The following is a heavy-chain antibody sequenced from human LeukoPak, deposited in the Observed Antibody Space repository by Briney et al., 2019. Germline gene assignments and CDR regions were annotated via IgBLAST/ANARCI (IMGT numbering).Heavy chain of an antibody. D-gene: IGHD1-7*01. CDR1: GYSFSTYG. J-gene: IGHJ1*01. CDR2: IATNTGNP. CDR3: ARDYTLTLGTSTGFQH. Sequence: ASVKLSCKASGYSFSTYGISWVRQAPAQGLEFMGWIATNTGNPTYAQGFTGRFVFSLDTSVSTAYLQISSLKAEDTAVYYCARDYTLTLGTSTGFQHWGQGTLVTVSS. V-gene: IGHV7-4-1*02.